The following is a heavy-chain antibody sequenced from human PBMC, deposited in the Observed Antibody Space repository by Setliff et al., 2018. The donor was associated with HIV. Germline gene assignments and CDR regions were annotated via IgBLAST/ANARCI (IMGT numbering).Heavy chain of an antibody. CDR2: IKSKTDGGTT. D-gene: IGHD5-12*01. V-gene: IGHV3-15*01. CDR1: GFTFSSYW. Sequence: PGGSLRLSCAASGFTFSSYWMHWVRQAPGKGLEWIGRIKSKTDGGTTDYAAPVKGRFTISRDDSKTTLYLQMNSLKTEDTAVYYCTTEDPWLRFGHWGQGTLVTVSS. J-gene: IGHJ5*02. CDR3: TTEDPWLRFGH.